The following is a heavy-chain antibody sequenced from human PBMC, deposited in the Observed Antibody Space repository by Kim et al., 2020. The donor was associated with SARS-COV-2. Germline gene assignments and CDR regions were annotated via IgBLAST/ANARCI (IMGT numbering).Heavy chain of an antibody. Sequence: SETLSLTCTVSGGSISSYYWSWIRQPPGKGLEWIGYIYYSGSTNYNPSLKSRVTISVDTSKNQFSLKLSSVTAADTAVYYCARATPRRLYDSSGYYYPFVDWGQGTLVTVSS. V-gene: IGHV4-59*13. D-gene: IGHD3-22*01. CDR2: IYYSGST. J-gene: IGHJ4*02. CDR3: ARATPRRLYDSSGYYYPFVD. CDR1: GGSISSYY.